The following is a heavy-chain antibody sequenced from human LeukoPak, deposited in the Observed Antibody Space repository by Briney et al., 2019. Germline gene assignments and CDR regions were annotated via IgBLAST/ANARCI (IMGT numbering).Heavy chain of an antibody. D-gene: IGHD6-6*01. Sequence: GGSLRLSCAGSGFTFSYHWMHWVRQAPGKGLVWGSRINTVGTTTNSADSVKGRFTISRDNAKNTLFLQMNSLRAEDAAVYYCAAESIAAHPPHFDYWGQGTLVIVSS. J-gene: IGHJ4*02. CDR2: INTVGTTT. CDR3: AAESIAAHPPHFDY. CDR1: GFTFSYHW. V-gene: IGHV3-74*01.